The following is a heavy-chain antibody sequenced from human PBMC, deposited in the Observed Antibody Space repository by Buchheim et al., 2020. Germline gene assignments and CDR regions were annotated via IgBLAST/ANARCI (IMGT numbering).Heavy chain of an antibody. CDR1: GYTFSNYH. CDR2: VHPHNGHT. V-gene: IGHV1-8*01. Sequence: QVQLVQSGAEVKKPGASVKVSCKASGYTFSNYHINWVRQATGQGPEWMGWVHPHNGHTGYAQNLQGRVTMNRNTAISTAYMGLSSLRSEDTAVYYCARALTSPDMGVFDPWGQGTL. CDR3: ARALTSPDMGVFDP. J-gene: IGHJ5*02. D-gene: IGHD3-16*01.